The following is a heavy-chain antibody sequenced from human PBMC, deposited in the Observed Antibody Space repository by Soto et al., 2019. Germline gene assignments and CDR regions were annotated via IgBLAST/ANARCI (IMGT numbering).Heavy chain of an antibody. CDR3: ARSRDGYNYYFDY. V-gene: IGHV1-69*13. CDR2: IIPIFGTA. Sequence: SVKVSCKASGGTFSSYVISWVRQAPGQGLEWMGGIIPIFGTANYAQKFQGRVTITADESTSTAYMELSSLRSEDTAVYYCARSRDGYNYYFDYWGQGTLVTVSS. D-gene: IGHD5-12*01. J-gene: IGHJ4*02. CDR1: GGTFSSYV.